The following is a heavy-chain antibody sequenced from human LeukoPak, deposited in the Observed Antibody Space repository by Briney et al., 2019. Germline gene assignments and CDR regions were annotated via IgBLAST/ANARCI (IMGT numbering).Heavy chain of an antibody. CDR2: ISGSGGST. CDR1: GFTFSSYG. D-gene: IGHD3-22*01. V-gene: IGHV3-23*01. J-gene: IGHJ4*02. Sequence: GGSLRLSCAASGFTFSSYGMSWVRQAPGKGLEWVSVISGSGGSTYYADSVKGRFTISRDNSKKKLYLQMNSLRAEDTAVYYCAKFRSGYYPNLAPPFDYWGQGTLVTVSS. CDR3: AKFRSGYYPNLAPPFDY.